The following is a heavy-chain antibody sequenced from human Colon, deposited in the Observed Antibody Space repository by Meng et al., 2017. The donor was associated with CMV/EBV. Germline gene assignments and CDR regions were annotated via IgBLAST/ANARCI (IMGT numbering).Heavy chain of an antibody. D-gene: IGHD1-26*01. Sequence: QVQLQESGPGLVKPSGTLSLSCGVSGVSISSNIRWTWVRQPPGKGLEWIGDIDDSGSTNYNPSLNSRISISLDKSKNHFSLKVNSVTAADTAVYYCARGKQDAWELLAYWGQGARVPSPQ. CDR1: GVSISSNIR. CDR2: IDDSGST. CDR3: ARGKQDAWELLAY. V-gene: IGHV4-4*02. J-gene: IGHJ4*02.